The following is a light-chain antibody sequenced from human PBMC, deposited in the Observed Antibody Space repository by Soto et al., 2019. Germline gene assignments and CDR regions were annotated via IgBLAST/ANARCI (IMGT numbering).Light chain of an antibody. V-gene: IGLV2-18*02. CDR2: DVS. CDR3: SSYTSSSTYV. Sequence: QSVLTQPPSVSGSPGQSVAISCTGTGSDVGTYNRVSWYQQPPGTAPKLMIYDVSDRPPGVPDRFSGSKSGNTASLTISGLQAEDEADYYCSSYTSSSTYVFGTGTKVTVL. J-gene: IGLJ1*01. CDR1: GSDVGTYNR.